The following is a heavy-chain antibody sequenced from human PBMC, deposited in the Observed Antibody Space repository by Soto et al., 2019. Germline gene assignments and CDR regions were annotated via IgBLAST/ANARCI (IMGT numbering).Heavy chain of an antibody. V-gene: IGHV3-23*01. CDR3: AKPPDYNWKDY. J-gene: IGHJ4*02. CDR2: VSGSGGST. D-gene: IGHD1-20*01. Sequence: PGGALRLSCAASGFTFSSYAMSWVRQAPGKGLEWISAVSGSGGSTYYADSVKGRFTISRDNSKDTLYLQMNNLRAEDTAVYYCAKPPDYNWKDYWGQGTLVTVSS. CDR1: GFTFSSYA.